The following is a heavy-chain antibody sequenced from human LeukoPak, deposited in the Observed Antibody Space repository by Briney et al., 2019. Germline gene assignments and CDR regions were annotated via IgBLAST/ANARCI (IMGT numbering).Heavy chain of an antibody. J-gene: IGHJ4*02. CDR2: ISSSSSYM. Sequence: ETLSLTCAVYGGSFSGYYWSWIRQPSGKGLEWVSSISSSSSYMYYADSVKGRFTISRDNAKNSLYLQMNSLRAEDTAVYYCARDRYYYDSSGYLYFDYWGQGTLVTVSS. CDR1: GGSFSGYY. D-gene: IGHD3-22*01. V-gene: IGHV3-21*01. CDR3: ARDRYYYDSSGYLYFDY.